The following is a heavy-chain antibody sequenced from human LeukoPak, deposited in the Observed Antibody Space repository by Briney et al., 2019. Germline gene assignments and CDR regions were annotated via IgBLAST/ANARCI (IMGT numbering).Heavy chain of an antibody. CDR3: ASGLGTMVLDI. CDR2: ISYDGSNK. D-gene: IGHD4/OR15-4a*01. Sequence: GGSLRLSCAASGFTFSSYAMHWVRQAPGKGLEWVAVISYDGSNKYYADSVKGRFTISRDNSKNTLYLQMNSLRAEDTAVYYCASGLGTMVLDIWGQGTMVTVSS. CDR1: GFTFSSYA. V-gene: IGHV3-30-3*01. J-gene: IGHJ3*02.